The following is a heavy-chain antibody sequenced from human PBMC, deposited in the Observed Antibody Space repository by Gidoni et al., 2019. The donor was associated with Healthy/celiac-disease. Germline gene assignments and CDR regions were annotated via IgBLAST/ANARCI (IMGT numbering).Heavy chain of an antibody. CDR1: GFTFSSYS. J-gene: IGHJ4*02. D-gene: IGHD6-19*01. Sequence: EVQLVASGGGLVKPGGSLRLSCAASGFTFSSYSMNWVRQAPGKGLEWVSSISSSSSYIYYADSVKGRFTISRDNAKNSLYLQMNSLRAEDTAVYYCARGISIAVAGTLDYWGQGTLVTVSS. V-gene: IGHV3-21*01. CDR2: ISSSSSYI. CDR3: ARGISIAVAGTLDY.